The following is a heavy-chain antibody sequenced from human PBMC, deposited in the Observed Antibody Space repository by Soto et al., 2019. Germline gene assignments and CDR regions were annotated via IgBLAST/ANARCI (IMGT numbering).Heavy chain of an antibody. J-gene: IGHJ4*02. Sequence: PGGSLRLSCAASGFTFSSYGMHWVRQAPGKGLEWVAVIWYDGSNKYYADSVKGRFTISRDNSKSTLYLQMNSLRAEDTAVYYCARGVTAVTVTILDYWGQGTLVTVSS. D-gene: IGHD4-17*01. CDR1: GFTFSSYG. CDR2: IWYDGSNK. CDR3: ARGVTAVTVTILDY. V-gene: IGHV3-33*01.